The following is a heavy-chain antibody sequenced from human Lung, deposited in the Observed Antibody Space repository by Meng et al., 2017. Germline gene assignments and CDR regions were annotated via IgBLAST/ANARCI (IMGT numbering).Heavy chain of an antibody. CDR2: INHSGST. CDR3: ARGPTTMAHDFDY. Sequence: QVQLQAAGEGLLKPSETLSLTCVVSGGSFSDYYWSWIRQPPGKGLEWIGEINHSGSTNYNPSLESRATISVDTSQNNLSLKLSSVTAADSAVYYCARGPTTMAHDFDYWGQGTLVTVSS. CDR1: GGSFSDYY. D-gene: IGHD4-11*01. J-gene: IGHJ4*02. V-gene: IGHV4-34*01.